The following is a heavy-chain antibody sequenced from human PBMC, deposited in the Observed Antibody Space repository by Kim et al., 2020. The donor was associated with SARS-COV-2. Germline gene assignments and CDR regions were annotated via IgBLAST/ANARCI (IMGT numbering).Heavy chain of an antibody. Sequence: SETLSLTCTVSGGSISSYYWSWIRQPPGKGLEWIGYIYYSGSTNYNPSLKSRVTISVDTSKNQFFLKLSSVTAADTAVYYCARVAVKDAFDIWGQGTMVTVSS. CDR3: ARVAVKDAFDI. V-gene: IGHV4-59*01. CDR1: GGSISSYY. D-gene: IGHD2-15*01. CDR2: IYYSGST. J-gene: IGHJ3*02.